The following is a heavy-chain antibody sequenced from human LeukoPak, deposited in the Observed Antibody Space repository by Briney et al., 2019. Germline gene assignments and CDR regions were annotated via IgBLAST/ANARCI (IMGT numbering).Heavy chain of an antibody. Sequence: GGSLRLSCVASGFPFSSYWMTWVRQAPGKGLEWVANVKEDGSEKYYVDSVKGRFTISRDNAKNSLYLQINSLRVEDTAVYYCARAKGYCSSTRCSPFDYWGQGTLVTVSS. D-gene: IGHD2-2*01. CDR1: GFPFSSYW. J-gene: IGHJ4*02. V-gene: IGHV3-7*01. CDR3: ARAKGYCSSTRCSPFDY. CDR2: VKEDGSEK.